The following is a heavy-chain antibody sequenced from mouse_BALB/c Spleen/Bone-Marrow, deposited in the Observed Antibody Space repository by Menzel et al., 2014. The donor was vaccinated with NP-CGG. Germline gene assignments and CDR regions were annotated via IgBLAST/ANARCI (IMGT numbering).Heavy chain of an antibody. CDR1: GFPFSSYA. D-gene: IGHD2-4*01. CDR3: ARHGITRLLDY. V-gene: IGHV5-9-1*01. J-gene: IGHJ2*01. Sequence: EVMLVESGGGLVKPGGSLKLSCAASGFPFSSYAMSWVRQTPEERLEWVATISSGGSYTYYPDSVKGRFTISRDNAKNTLYLQMSSLRSEDTAMYYCARHGITRLLDYWGQGTTLTVSS. CDR2: ISSGGSYT.